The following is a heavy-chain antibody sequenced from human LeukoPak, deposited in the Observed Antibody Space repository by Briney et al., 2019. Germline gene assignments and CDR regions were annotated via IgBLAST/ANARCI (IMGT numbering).Heavy chain of an antibody. CDR2: MNPNSGNT. D-gene: IGHD4-11*01. J-gene: IGHJ5*02. CDR3: ARVPTYKYSNRRRYWFDP. CDR1: GYTFTSYD. V-gene: IGHV1-8*01. Sequence: ASVKVSCKASGYTFTSYDINRVRQATGQGLEWMGWMNPNSGNTGYAQKFQGRVTMTRNTSISTAYMELSSLRSEDTAVYYCARVPTYKYSNRRRYWFDPWGQGTLVTVSS.